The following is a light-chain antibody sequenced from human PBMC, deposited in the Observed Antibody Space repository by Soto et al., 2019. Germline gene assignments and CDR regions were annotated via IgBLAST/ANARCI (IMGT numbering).Light chain of an antibody. CDR3: QTWGSGSVV. Sequence: QLVLTQSPSASASLGASVKLTCTLSSGHSNYDIAWHQQQPEKGPRYLMKFNSDGSHTKGDGIPDRFSGSSSGAERYLIISSLQSEDEADYYCQTWGSGSVVFGGGTQLTVL. CDR2: FNSDGSH. CDR1: SGHSNYD. J-gene: IGLJ2*01. V-gene: IGLV4-69*01.